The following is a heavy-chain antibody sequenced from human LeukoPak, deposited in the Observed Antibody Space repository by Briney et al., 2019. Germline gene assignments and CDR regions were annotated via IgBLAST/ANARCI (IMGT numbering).Heavy chain of an antibody. CDR3: TRGVAISTSGWYDTFDY. J-gene: IGHJ4*02. V-gene: IGHV3-64*02. CDR1: GFTFRDYA. Sequence: PGGCLRLSCAASGFTFRDYAMYWVRQAPGKGLEYVSVISTDGSRIYYADSVKGRFTIARDNSKNTLYLQMGSLRAEDMAVYYCTRGVAISTSGWYDTFDYWGQGALVTVSS. D-gene: IGHD6-19*01. CDR2: ISTDGSRI.